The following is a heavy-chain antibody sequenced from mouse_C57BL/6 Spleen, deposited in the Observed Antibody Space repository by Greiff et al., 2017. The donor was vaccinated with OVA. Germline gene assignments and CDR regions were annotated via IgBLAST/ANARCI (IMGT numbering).Heavy chain of an antibody. CDR1: GYTFTSYW. D-gene: IGHD2-2*01. Sequence: QVQLQQPGAELVMPGASVKLSCKASGYTFTSYWMHWVKQRPGQGLEWIGEIDPSDSYTNYNQKFKGKSTLTVDKSSSTAYMQLSSLTSEDSAVYYCARAGGYDANWDEDAMDYWGQGTSVTVSS. J-gene: IGHJ4*01. CDR2: IDPSDSYT. V-gene: IGHV1-69*01. CDR3: ARAGGYDANWDEDAMDY.